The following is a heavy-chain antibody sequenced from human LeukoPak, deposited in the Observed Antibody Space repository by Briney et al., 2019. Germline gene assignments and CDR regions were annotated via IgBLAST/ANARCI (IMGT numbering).Heavy chain of an antibody. CDR3: AGSGYCSGGSCQAKEIRNDY. Sequence: SQTLSLTCTVSGGSISSGGYYWSWIRQHPGKGLEWIGYIYYSGSTYYNPSLKSRVTISVDTSKNQFSLKLSSVTAADTAVYYCAGSGYCSGGSCQAKEIRNDYWGQGTLVTVSS. J-gene: IGHJ4*02. V-gene: IGHV4-31*03. CDR2: IYYSGST. CDR1: GGSISSGGYY. D-gene: IGHD2-15*01.